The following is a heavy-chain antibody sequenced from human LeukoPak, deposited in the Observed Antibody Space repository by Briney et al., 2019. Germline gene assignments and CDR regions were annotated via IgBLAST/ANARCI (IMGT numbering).Heavy chain of an antibody. CDR1: GFTVSSNY. D-gene: IGHD4-17*01. CDR2: IYSGGST. CDR3: AKLGTVTGKPLGY. V-gene: IGHV3-53*01. J-gene: IGHJ4*02. Sequence: GSLRLSCAASGFTVSSNYMSWVRQAPGKGLEWVSVIYSGGSTYYADSVKGRFTISRDNSKNTLYLQMNSLRAEDTAVYYCAKLGTVTGKPLGYWGQGTLVTVSS.